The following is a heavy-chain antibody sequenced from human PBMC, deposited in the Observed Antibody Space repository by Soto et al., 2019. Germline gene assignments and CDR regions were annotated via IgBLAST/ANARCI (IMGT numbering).Heavy chain of an antibody. V-gene: IGHV6-1*01. CDR1: GDSVSSNSAA. Sequence: SQTLSLTCAISGDSVSSNSAAWNWIRQSPSRGLEWLGRTYYRSKWYNDYAVSVKSRITINPDTSKNQFSLQLNSVTPEDTAVYYCAREVLGYYYCSGVPPVRNYYGLDVWGQGTTVTVSS. D-gene: IGHD3-10*01. CDR3: AREVLGYYYCSGVPPVRNYYGLDV. CDR2: TYYRSKWYN. J-gene: IGHJ6*01.